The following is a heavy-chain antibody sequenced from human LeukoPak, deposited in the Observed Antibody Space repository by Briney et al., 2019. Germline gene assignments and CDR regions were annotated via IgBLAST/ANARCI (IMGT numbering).Heavy chain of an antibody. J-gene: IGHJ4*02. V-gene: IGHV1-8*01. CDR1: GYTFTSFD. CDR2: MKPNNGNT. D-gene: IGHD5-18*01. CDR3: ARGDGYGFSFDY. Sequence: ASVKVSCEASGYTFTSFDINWVRQATGQGLEWMGWMKPNNGNTGYAQRFQGRVTMARNTSISTAYMDLSSLRSEDTAVYYCARGDGYGFSFDYWGQGTLVTVSS.